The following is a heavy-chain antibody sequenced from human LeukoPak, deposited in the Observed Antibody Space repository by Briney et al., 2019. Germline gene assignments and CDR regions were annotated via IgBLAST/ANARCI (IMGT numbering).Heavy chain of an antibody. J-gene: IGHJ4*02. CDR3: AKNGGKRDCSSTSCTYYFDY. D-gene: IGHD2-2*01. Sequence: GGSLRLSCAASGFTFSSYGMHWVRQAPGKGLEWVAFIRYDGSNKYYADSVKGRFTISRDNSKNTLYLQLDSLRAEDTAVYYCAKNGGKRDCSSTSCTYYFDYLGQGTLVTVSS. V-gene: IGHV3-30*02. CDR2: IRYDGSNK. CDR1: GFTFSSYG.